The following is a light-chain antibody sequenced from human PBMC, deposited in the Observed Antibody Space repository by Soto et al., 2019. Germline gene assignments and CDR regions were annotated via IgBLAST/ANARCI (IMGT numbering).Light chain of an antibody. Sequence: EIVLTQSPAILSLSPGERATLSCRASQSVSGYLAWYQQKPGQAPRLLIYDASNRATDIPARFSGSGSGTHFTLTLRSLAPEDFAFYYCQQSSNWPPGVTFGPGTKVDIK. CDR2: DAS. CDR3: QQSSNWPPGVT. V-gene: IGKV3-11*01. J-gene: IGKJ3*01. CDR1: QSVSGY.